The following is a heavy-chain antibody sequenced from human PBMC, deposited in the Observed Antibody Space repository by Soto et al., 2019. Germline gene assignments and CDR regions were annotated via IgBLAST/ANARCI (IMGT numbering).Heavy chain of an antibody. Sequence: SETLSLTCTVSGGSISSGDYYWSWIRQPPGKGLEWIGYIYYSGSTYYNPSLKSRVTISVDTSKNQFSLKLSSVTAADTAVYYCARSQDAYCYLDLWGRGTLVT. V-gene: IGHV4-30-4*01. CDR1: GGSISSGDYY. CDR3: ARSQDAYCYLDL. CDR2: IYYSGST. J-gene: IGHJ2*01. D-gene: IGHD6-6*01.